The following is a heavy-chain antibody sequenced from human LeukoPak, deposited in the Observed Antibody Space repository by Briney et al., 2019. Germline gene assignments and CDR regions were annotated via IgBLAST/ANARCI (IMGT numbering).Heavy chain of an antibody. V-gene: IGHV1-2*02. Sequence: GASVKVSCKASGYTFTGYYMHWVRQAPGQGLEWMGWINPNSGDTNYAQRFQGRVTMTRDTSISTAYMELSRLRSDDTAVYFCARDPDFYGSGSSFPDGWFDPWGQGTLVTVSS. CDR1: GYTFTGYY. CDR3: ARDPDFYGSGSSFPDGWFDP. CDR2: INPNSGDT. J-gene: IGHJ5*02. D-gene: IGHD3-10*01.